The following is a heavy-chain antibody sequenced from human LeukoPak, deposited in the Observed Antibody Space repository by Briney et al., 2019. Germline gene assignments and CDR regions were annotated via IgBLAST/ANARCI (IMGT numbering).Heavy chain of an antibody. J-gene: IGHJ5*02. CDR2: IYTSGST. D-gene: IGHD3-9*01. V-gene: IGHV4-4*07. Sequence: PSETLSLTCTVSGGSINSYYWSWIRQPAGKGLECIGRIYTSGSTNYNPSLKSRVTMSVDTSKNQFSLKLSSVTAADTAVYYCAREGPGDFDWLLSTTNWFDPWGQGTLVTVSS. CDR1: GGSINSYY. CDR3: AREGPGDFDWLLSTTNWFDP.